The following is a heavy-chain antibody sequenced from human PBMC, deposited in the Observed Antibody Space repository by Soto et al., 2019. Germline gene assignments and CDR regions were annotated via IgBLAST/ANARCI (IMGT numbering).Heavy chain of an antibody. CDR1: GFTFSDYY. D-gene: IGHD5-12*01. CDR3: ARTYSGYDVVDY. V-gene: IGHV3-11*06. CDR2: ISSSSSYT. Sequence: GGSLRLSCAASGFTFSDYYMSWIRQAPGKGLEWVSYISSSSSYTNYADSVKGRFTISRDNAKNSLYLQMNSLRAEGTAVYYCARTYSGYDVVDYWGQGTLVTVSS. J-gene: IGHJ4*02.